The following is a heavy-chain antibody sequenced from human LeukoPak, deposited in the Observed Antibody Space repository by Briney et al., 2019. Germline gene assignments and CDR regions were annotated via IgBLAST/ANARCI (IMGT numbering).Heavy chain of an antibody. J-gene: IGHJ4*02. CDR1: GGSISSYY. D-gene: IGHD3-16*01. CDR3: ARKGGGGSYFDY. CDR2: IYYSGST. V-gene: IGHV4-59*01. Sequence: PSETLSLTCTVSGGSISSYYWGWIRQPPGKGLEWIGYIYYSGSTNYNPSLKSRVTISVDTSKKQFSLKLSSMTAADTAVYYCARKGGGGSYFDYWGQGTLVTVSS.